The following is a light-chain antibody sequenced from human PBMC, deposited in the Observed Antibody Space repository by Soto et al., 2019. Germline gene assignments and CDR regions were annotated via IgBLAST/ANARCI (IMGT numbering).Light chain of an antibody. CDR3: QHYNSYSEA. J-gene: IGKJ1*01. Sequence: DIQMTQSPSTLSGSFGDRVTITWRASQTISSWLAWYQQKPGKAPKLRIYKASTLKSGVPSRFSGSGSGTEFTLTISSLQHDDFATYYCQHYNSYSEAFGQGTQGGYQ. CDR2: KAS. V-gene: IGKV1-5*03. CDR1: QTISSW.